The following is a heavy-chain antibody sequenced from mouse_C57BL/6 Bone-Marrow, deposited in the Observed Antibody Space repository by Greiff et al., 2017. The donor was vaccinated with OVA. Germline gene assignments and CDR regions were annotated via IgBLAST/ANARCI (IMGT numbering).Heavy chain of an antibody. CDR1: GYTFTSYW. CDR3: AREGDYYGSSADV. CDR2: IDPSDSET. Sequence: QVQLQQPGAELVRPGSSVKLSCKASGYTFTSYWMHWVKQRPIQGLEWIGNIDPSDSETHYNQKFQAKATLTVDKSSSTAYLQLSSLTSEDSAVYYCAREGDYYGSSADVGGTGTTVTVSS. D-gene: IGHD1-1*01. V-gene: IGHV1-52*01. J-gene: IGHJ1*03.